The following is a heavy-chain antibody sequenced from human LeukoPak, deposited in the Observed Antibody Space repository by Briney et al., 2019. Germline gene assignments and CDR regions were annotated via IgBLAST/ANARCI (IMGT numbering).Heavy chain of an antibody. CDR2: IWDDGNNK. V-gene: IGHV3-33*01. CDR1: GFSFSNHG. Sequence: PGGSLRLSRAASGFSFSNHGMHWVRQAPGKRLEWVAVIWDDGNNKRYANSVNGRFTISRDNSENTLYLQMNGLTAEDTAMYYCARDSYQDYYGRFDPWGQGTLVIVSS. CDR3: ARDSYQDYYGRFDP. J-gene: IGHJ5*02. D-gene: IGHD3-10*01.